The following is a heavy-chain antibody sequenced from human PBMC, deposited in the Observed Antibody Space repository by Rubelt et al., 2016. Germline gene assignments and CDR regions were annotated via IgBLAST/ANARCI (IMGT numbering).Heavy chain of an antibody. CDR2: IRTYNGNT. V-gene: IGHV1-18*01. J-gene: IGHJ5*02. CDR3: ARGYCSSANCLFNWFDP. CDR1: GYTFTTYG. Sequence: QVQLVQSGAEVKKPGASVKVSCKASGYTFTTYGISWVRQAPGQGLEWMGWIRTYNGNTNYAQTLQGRVTMTTDTSTRTAYMELRSLRSDDTAMYFCARGYCSSANCLFNWFDPWGQGTLVTVSS. D-gene: IGHD2-2*01.